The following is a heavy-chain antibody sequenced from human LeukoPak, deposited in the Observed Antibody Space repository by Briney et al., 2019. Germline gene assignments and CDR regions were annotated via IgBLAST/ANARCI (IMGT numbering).Heavy chain of an antibody. D-gene: IGHD3-9*01. CDR1: GFTFNTFN. CDR3: ARGHYDVLAASYKWTPDY. J-gene: IGHJ4*02. V-gene: IGHV3-21*01. CDR2: ITSGGDYI. Sequence: GGSLRLSCAASGFTFNTFNMNWVRQAPGKGLEWVSSITSGGDYIYYADSVKGRITTSRDNAKTSLSLQLNSLRVEATAVYYCARGHYDVLAASYKWTPDYWGQGTLVTVSS.